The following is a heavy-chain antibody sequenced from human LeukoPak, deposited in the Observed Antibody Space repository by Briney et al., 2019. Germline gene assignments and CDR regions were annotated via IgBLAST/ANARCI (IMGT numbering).Heavy chain of an antibody. CDR1: GFTFSSYG. J-gene: IGHJ4*02. D-gene: IGHD6-19*01. V-gene: IGHV3-33*01. CDR2: IWYDGSNK. Sequence: PGGSLRLSCAASGFTFSSYGMHWVRQAPGKGLEWEAVIWYDGSNKYYADSVKGRFTISRDNSKNTLYLQMNSLRAEDTAVYYCARDRVREDSSGFDYWGQGTLVTVSS. CDR3: ARDRVREDSSGFDY.